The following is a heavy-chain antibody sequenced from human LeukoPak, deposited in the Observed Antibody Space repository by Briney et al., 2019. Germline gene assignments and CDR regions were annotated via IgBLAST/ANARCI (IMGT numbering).Heavy chain of an antibody. J-gene: IGHJ4*02. V-gene: IGHV1-18*01. Sequence: ASVTVSCKASGYTFTSYGISWVRQAPGQGLEWMGWISAYNGNTNYAQKLQGRVTMTTDTSTSTAYMELRSLRSDDTAVYYCARVGGWSDYYGSGSYYNVFNLPDYWGQGTLVTVSS. CDR1: GYTFTSYG. CDR3: ARVGGWSDYYGSGSYYNVFNLPDY. CDR2: ISAYNGNT. D-gene: IGHD3-10*01.